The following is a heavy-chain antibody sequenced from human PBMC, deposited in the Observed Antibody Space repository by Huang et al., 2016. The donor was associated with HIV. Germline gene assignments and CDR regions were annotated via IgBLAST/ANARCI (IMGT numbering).Heavy chain of an antibody. CDR3: ARARGYYDSSVSYYFDY. J-gene: IGHJ4*02. Sequence: QVQLVQSGAEVKKPGSSVKVSCKDSGGTFSSYAISWVRQAPGQGLEWMGGIIPIFGTANYAQKFQGRVTITADESTSTAYMELSSLRSEDTAVYYCARARGYYDSSVSYYFDYWGQGTLVTVSS. D-gene: IGHD3-22*01. CDR1: GGTFSSYA. V-gene: IGHV1-69*13. CDR2: IIPIFGTA.